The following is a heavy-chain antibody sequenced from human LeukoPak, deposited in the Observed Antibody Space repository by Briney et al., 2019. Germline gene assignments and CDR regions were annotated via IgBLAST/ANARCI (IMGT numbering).Heavy chain of an antibody. CDR3: ARGTLTVDRYYYMDV. V-gene: IGHV4-59*01. CDR1: GGSISSYY. D-gene: IGHD4-23*01. J-gene: IGHJ6*03. CDR2: IYYRGTT. Sequence: PSETLSLTCNVSGGSISSYYWSWIRQPPGKGLEWIGYIYYRGTTNYNPSLKSRATISVDTSKNQFALKLNSVTAEDTAVYYCARGTLTVDRYYYMDVWGKGTTVTVSS.